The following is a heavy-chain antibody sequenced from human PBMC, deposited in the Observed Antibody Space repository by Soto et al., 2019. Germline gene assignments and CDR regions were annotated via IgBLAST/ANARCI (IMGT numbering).Heavy chain of an antibody. Sequence: SVKVSCKASGGTFSSYAISWVRQAPGEGLEWMGGIIPIFGTANYAQKFQGRVTITADKSTSTAYMELSSLRSEDTAVYYCARLDDSSGYPYYYYYGMDVWGQGTTVTVSS. CDR2: IIPIFGTA. J-gene: IGHJ6*02. V-gene: IGHV1-69*06. D-gene: IGHD3-22*01. CDR1: GGTFSSYA. CDR3: ARLDDSSGYPYYYYYGMDV.